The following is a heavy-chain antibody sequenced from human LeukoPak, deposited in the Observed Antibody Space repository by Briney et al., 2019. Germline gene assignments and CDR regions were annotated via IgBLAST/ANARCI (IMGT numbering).Heavy chain of an antibody. D-gene: IGHD4-17*01. J-gene: IGHJ4*02. Sequence: GGSLRLSCTASGFTFSSYGMSWVRQAPGKGLEWVSVIYSGGSTYYADSVKGRFTISRDNSKNTLYLQMNSLRAEDTAVYYCAREKVDGDYDYWGQGTLVTVSS. CDR2: IYSGGST. V-gene: IGHV3-53*01. CDR1: GFTFSSYG. CDR3: AREKVDGDYDY.